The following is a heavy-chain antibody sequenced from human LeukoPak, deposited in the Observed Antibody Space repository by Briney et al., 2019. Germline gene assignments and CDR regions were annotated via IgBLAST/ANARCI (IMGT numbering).Heavy chain of an antibody. V-gene: IGHV4-59*01. J-gene: IGHJ4*02. CDR3: ARGKYYFDY. CDR2: MYYSGNT. Sequence: KSSETLSLTCTVSVDSISGYYWSWIRQPPAKGLEWIGYMYYSGNTNYNPSLKSRLTTSLDTSKNQFSLKLSSVTAAYTAVYYCARGKYYFDYWGQGTLVTVSS. CDR1: VDSISGYY.